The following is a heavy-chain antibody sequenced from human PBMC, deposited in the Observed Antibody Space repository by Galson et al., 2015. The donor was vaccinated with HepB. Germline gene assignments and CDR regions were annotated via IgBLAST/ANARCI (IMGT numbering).Heavy chain of an antibody. D-gene: IGHD3-10*01. Sequence: SLRLSCAASGFTFSSYAMHWVRQAPGKGLEWVAVISYDGSNKYYADSVKGRFTISRDNSKNTLYLQMNSLRAEDTAVYYCARATFGESPDYWGQGTLVTVSS. CDR3: ARATFGESPDY. V-gene: IGHV3-30*04. J-gene: IGHJ4*02. CDR1: GFTFSSYA. CDR2: ISYDGSNK.